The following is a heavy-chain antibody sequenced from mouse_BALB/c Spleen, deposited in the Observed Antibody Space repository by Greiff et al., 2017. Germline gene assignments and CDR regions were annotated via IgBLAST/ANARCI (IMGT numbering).Heavy chain of an antibody. CDR1: GYTFTDYE. V-gene: IGHV1-15*01. Sequence: VKLQESGAELVRPGASVTLSCKASGYTFTDYEMHWVKQTPVHGLEWIGAIDPETGGTAYNQKFKGKATLTADKSSSTAYMELRSLTSEDSAVYYCAGITTVLDYWGQGTTLTVSS. J-gene: IGHJ2*01. CDR3: AGITTVLDY. D-gene: IGHD1-1*01. CDR2: IDPETGGT.